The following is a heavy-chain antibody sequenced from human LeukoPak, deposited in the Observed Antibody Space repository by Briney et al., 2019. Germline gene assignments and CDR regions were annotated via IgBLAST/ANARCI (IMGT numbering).Heavy chain of an antibody. CDR3: AKDPADYYDSSPFDP. Sequence: GGSLRLSCAASGFKLDDYGMSWVRQAPGKGLEWVCDINWNGAWTGYADSVKGRFTISRDNAKNTLYLQMNSLRAEDTAVYYCAKDPADYYDSSPFDPWGQGTLVTVSS. CDR2: INWNGAWT. CDR1: GFKLDDYG. J-gene: IGHJ5*02. V-gene: IGHV3-20*04. D-gene: IGHD3-22*01.